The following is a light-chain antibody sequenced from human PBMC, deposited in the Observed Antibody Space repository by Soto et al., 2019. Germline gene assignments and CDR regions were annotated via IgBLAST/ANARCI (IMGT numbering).Light chain of an antibody. Sequence: EIVLTQSPGTLSLSPGERATLSCRASQSVSSSYLSWHQQKTGQAPRLLIYDASSRATGIPDRCSGSGSGREFTLTIISLQSEDFVVDYCLQYNKWPRTFGQGTKVDIK. CDR3: LQYNKWPRT. J-gene: IGKJ1*01. V-gene: IGKV3-20*01. CDR1: QSVSSSY. CDR2: DAS.